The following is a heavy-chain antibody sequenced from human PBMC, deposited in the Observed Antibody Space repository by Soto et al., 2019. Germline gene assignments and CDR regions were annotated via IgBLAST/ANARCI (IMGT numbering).Heavy chain of an antibody. CDR2: IYSGGST. D-gene: IGHD4-17*01. CDR3: ATDKAVFDYGDYGPQLRGPGAYAFDI. V-gene: IGHV3-66*01. Sequence: QPGGSLRLSCAASGFTVSSNYMSWVRQAPGKGLEWVSVIYSGGSTYYADSVKGRFTISRDSSKNTLYLQMNSLRAEDTAVYYCATDKAVFDYGDYGPQLRGPGAYAFDIWGQGTMVTVSS. CDR1: GFTVSSNY. J-gene: IGHJ3*02.